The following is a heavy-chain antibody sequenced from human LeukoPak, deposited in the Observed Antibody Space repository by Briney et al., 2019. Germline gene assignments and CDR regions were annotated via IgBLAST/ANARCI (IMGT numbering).Heavy chain of an antibody. V-gene: IGHV3-7*03. CDR3: AKDTDKSSGYLY. Sequence: GESLRLSCAASGFPFSTYWMSWVRQAPGKGLEWVANINQDGTEKYYVDSVKGRFTISRDNAKNTLYLQMNSLRAEDTAVYYCAKDTDKSSGYLYWGQGTLVTVSS. CDR1: GFPFSTYW. CDR2: INQDGTEK. D-gene: IGHD3-22*01. J-gene: IGHJ4*02.